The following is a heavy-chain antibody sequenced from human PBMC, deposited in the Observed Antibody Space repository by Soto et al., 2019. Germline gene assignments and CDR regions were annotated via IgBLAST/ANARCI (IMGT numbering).Heavy chain of an antibody. CDR2: ISAHNGNT. J-gene: IGHJ4*02. CDR3: ARDTAMAPPDA. V-gene: IGHV1-18*01. D-gene: IGHD5-18*01. Sequence: ASVKVSCKASGYTFTSYSITWVRQAPGQGLEWMGWISAHNGNTKYAQKLQGRVTMTTDTSTSTAYMEVRSLRSDDTAVYYCARDTAMAPPDAWGQGTLVTVSS. CDR1: GYTFTSYS.